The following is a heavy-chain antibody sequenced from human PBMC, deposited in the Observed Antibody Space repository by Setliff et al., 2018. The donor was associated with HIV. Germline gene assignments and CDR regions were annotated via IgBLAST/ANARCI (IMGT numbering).Heavy chain of an antibody. CDR1: GYSISSGYY. J-gene: IGHJ4*02. V-gene: IGHV4-38-2*02. Sequence: VSGYSISSGYYWSWIRQPPGKGLEWIGEINHGGSTNYNPSLKSRVTISVDTSKNQFSLKVSSVTAADTAVYYCARERSLITNRRYFDSWGQGTLVTVSS. CDR2: INHGGST. CDR3: ARERSLITNRRYFDS. D-gene: IGHD3-16*01.